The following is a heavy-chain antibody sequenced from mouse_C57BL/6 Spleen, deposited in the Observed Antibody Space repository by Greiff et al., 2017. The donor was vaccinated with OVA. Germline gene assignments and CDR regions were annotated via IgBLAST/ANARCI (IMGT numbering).Heavy chain of an antibody. CDR2: IYPGDGDT. V-gene: IGHV1-80*01. CDR3: ARGTTVVPFDY. CDR1: GYAFSSYW. D-gene: IGHD1-1*01. J-gene: IGHJ2*01. Sequence: QVQLKESGAELVKPGASVKISCKASGYAFSSYWMNWVKQRPGKGLEWIGQIYPGDGDTNYNGKFKGKATLTADKSSSTAYMQLSSLTSEDSAVYFCARGTTVVPFDYWGQGTTLTVSS.